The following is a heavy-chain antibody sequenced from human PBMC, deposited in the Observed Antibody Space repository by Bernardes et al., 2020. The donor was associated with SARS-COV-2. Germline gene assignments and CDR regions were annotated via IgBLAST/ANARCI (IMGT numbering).Heavy chain of an antibody. V-gene: IGHV3-66*01. D-gene: IGHD3-10*01. Sequence: GGSLRLSCAASGFTVSTNYMSWVRQAPGKGPEWVSVIYPGGNTYSADSVKGRFTISRDNSKNTLYLQMSSLRSEDTAIYYCVKRNSGSSPPLDSWGQGTLVTVSS. CDR3: VKRNSGSSPPLDS. CDR1: GFTVSTNY. CDR2: IYPGGNT. J-gene: IGHJ4*02.